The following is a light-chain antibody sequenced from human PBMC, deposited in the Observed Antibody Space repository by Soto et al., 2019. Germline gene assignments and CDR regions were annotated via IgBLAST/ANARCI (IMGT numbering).Light chain of an antibody. Sequence: QSALTQPASVSGSPGQSITISCTGTSSDVGSYNLVSWYQQHPGKAPKLMIYEGSKRSSGVSNRFSGSKSGNTASLTISGLQAEDEADYYCCSYAGSVVVFGGGTQLTVL. CDR1: SSDVGSYNL. V-gene: IGLV2-23*01. J-gene: IGLJ2*01. CDR2: EGS. CDR3: CSYAGSVVV.